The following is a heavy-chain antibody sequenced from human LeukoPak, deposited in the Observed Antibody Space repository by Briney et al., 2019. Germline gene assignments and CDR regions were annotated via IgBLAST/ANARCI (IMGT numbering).Heavy chain of an antibody. D-gene: IGHD3-22*01. CDR3: AKADHTCGYYFPYFDY. CDR1: GFSFSSYA. V-gene: IGHV3-23*01. J-gene: IGHJ4*02. Sequence: PGGSLRLSCAASGFSFSSYAMSWVRQAPGRGLEWVSAISGSGGSTYYADSGKGRFTISRDNSRDTLYLQMTSLRAEDTAVYYCAKADHTCGYYFPYFDYWGQGTLVTVSS. CDR2: ISGSGGST.